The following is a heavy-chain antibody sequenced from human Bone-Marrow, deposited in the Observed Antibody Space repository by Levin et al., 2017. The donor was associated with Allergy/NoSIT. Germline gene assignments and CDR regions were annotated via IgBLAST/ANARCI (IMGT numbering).Heavy chain of an antibody. CDR2: LTNSGDNT. CDR3: AKDNRYTCRYTNCYLFHY. V-gene: IGHV3-23*01. Sequence: PGGSLRLSCAASGFTFSTFAMNWVRQAPGKGLEWVSTLTNSGDNTYYADSVKGRFTISRDSSTNTLYLQMNSLRAEDTAVYYCAKDNRYTCRYTNCYLFHYWGQGTLVTVSS. CDR1: GFTFSTFA. J-gene: IGHJ4*02. D-gene: IGHD3-16*02.